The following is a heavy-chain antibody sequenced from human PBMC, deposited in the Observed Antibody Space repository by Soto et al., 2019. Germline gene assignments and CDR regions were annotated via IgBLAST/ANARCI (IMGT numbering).Heavy chain of an antibody. CDR1: GDTFTDYY. CDR3: ERGGHVVVVTAALDY. CDR2: VNPSGGHT. V-gene: IGHV1-46*01. D-gene: IGHD2-21*02. J-gene: IGHJ4*02. Sequence: QVQLMQSGAEVKKPGASVKVSCKASGDTFTDYYIHWVRQAPGQGLEWMGTVNPSGGHTTYAQHFLGRVTMNRDTSNSTIYMELTSLTSDDTAIYYCERGGHVVVVTAALDYWGQGTLVTVSS.